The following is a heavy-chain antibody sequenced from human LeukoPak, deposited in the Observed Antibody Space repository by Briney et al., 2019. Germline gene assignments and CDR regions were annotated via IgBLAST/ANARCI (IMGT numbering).Heavy chain of an antibody. V-gene: IGHV6-1*01. D-gene: IGHD3-22*01. CDR1: GDSVSSNGAA. Sequence: SQTLSLTCAISGDSVSSNGAAWNWIRQSPSRGLEWLGRTYYRSKWYNDYAVSVKSRITINPDTSKNQFSLQLNSVTPEDTAVYYCARDLTYYYDSSGYYHRSFDYWGQGTLVTVSS. J-gene: IGHJ4*02. CDR3: ARDLTYYYDSSGYYHRSFDY. CDR2: TYYRSKWYN.